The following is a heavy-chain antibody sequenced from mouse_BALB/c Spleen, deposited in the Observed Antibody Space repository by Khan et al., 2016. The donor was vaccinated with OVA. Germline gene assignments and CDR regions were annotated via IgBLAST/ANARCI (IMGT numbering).Heavy chain of an antibody. V-gene: IGHV3-2*02. CDR3: ARSYGGDFDY. CDR1: DYSITSDYA. D-gene: IGHD1-1*02. J-gene: IGHJ2*01. CDR2: ISYSGNT. Sequence: EVQLQESGPGLVKPSQSLSLTCTVTDYSITSDYAWNWIRQFPGNKLEWMGYISYSGNTKYNPSLKSRISITRDTSKNQFFLQLNSVTAEDTATYYCARSYGGDFDYWGQGTTLTVSS.